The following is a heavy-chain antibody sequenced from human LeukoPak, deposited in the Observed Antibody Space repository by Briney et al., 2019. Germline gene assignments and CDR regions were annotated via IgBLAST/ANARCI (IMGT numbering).Heavy chain of an antibody. Sequence: GGSLRLSCAASGFTFSSYWMHWVRQAPGKGLVWVSRINSDGSSTSYADSVKGRFTISRDNSKNTLYLQMNSLRAEDTAVYYCARELRYYDSSGYRNWFDPWGQGTLVTVSS. D-gene: IGHD3-22*01. CDR3: ARELRYYDSSGYRNWFDP. CDR1: GFTFSSYW. J-gene: IGHJ5*02. V-gene: IGHV3-74*01. CDR2: INSDGSST.